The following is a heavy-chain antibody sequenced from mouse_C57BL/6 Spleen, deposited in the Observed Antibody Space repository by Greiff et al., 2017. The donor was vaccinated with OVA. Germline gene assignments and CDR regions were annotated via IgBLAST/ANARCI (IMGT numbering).Heavy chain of an antibody. J-gene: IGHJ2*01. V-gene: IGHV1-55*01. CDR1: GYTFTSYW. CDR2: IYPGSGST. D-gene: IGHD1-1*01. Sequence: QVQLQQPGAELVKPGASVKMSCKASGYTFTSYWITWVKQRPGQGLEWIGDIYPGSGSTNYNEKFKSKATLPVDTSSSTAYMQLSSLTSEDSAVYYCAREGYYYGSSSYFDYWGQGTTLTVSS. CDR3: AREGYYYGSSSYFDY.